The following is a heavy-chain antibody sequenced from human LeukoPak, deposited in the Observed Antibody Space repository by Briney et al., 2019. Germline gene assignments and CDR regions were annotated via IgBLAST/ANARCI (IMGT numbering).Heavy chain of an antibody. CDR1: GYSFTGYH. Sequence: GASVKVSCKASGYSFTGYHMHWVRQAPGQGLEWMGWINPNSGGTNYAQKFQGRVTMTRDTSINTAYMELSRLSSDDTALYYCARELGYYDSSRFDPWGQGTLVTVSP. D-gene: IGHD3-22*01. V-gene: IGHV1-2*02. CDR2: INPNSGGT. CDR3: ARELGYYDSSRFDP. J-gene: IGHJ5*02.